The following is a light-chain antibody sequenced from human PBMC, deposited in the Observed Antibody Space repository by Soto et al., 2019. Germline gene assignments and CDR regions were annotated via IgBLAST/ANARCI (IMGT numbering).Light chain of an antibody. CDR3: QQYDNLPFS. CDR1: QDITNS. CDR2: DAS. J-gene: IGKJ3*01. V-gene: IGKV1-33*01. Sequence: DIQMTQSPSSLSASVGDRVTITCQASQDITNSLNWYQQKPGKAPKVLIYDASILETGVPSRFRGSGSGKDFTFNISLLQLEDFATYYCQQYDNLPFSFGPGTTVD.